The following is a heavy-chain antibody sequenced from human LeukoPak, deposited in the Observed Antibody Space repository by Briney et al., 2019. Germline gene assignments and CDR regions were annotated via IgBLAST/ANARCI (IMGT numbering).Heavy chain of an antibody. CDR1: GGSISSGSYY. CDR2: IYTSGST. Sequence: SQTLSLTCTVSGGSISSGSYYWSWIRQPAGKGLEWIGRIYTSGSTNYNPSLKSRVTISVDTSKNQFSLKLSSVTAADTAVYYCAREKTYYDFWSAHYTEEGFDYWGQGTLVTVSS. D-gene: IGHD3-3*01. CDR3: AREKTYYDFWSAHYTEEGFDY. V-gene: IGHV4-61*02. J-gene: IGHJ4*02.